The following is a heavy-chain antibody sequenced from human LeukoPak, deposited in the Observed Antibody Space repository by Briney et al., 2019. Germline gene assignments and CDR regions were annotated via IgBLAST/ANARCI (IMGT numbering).Heavy chain of an antibody. CDR2: IRSSGSTI. V-gene: IGHV3-48*03. J-gene: IGHJ4*02. CDR1: GFTFSRYE. Sequence: GGSLRLSCAASGFTFSRYEMNWVRQAPGKGLEWISYIRSSGSTIYYADSVKGRFTISRDNAKNSLYLQMNSLRAEDTAVYYCASLPLSYIDYWGQGTLVTVSS. CDR3: ASLPLSYIDY.